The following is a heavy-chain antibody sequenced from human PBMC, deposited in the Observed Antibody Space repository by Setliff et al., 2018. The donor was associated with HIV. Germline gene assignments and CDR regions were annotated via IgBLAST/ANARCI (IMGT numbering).Heavy chain of an antibody. J-gene: IGHJ4*02. Sequence: SETLSLTCSVSGGSTSSSSYYWAWVRQPPGKGPEWIGSVYYSGSTNYNPSLTSRVTISVDTSRNQFSLKLTSGTAADTAIYYCARGVNFDYWGQGTQVTV. V-gene: IGHV4-39*07. D-gene: IGHD3-3*01. CDR1: GGSTSSSSYY. CDR3: ARGVNFDY. CDR2: VYYSGST.